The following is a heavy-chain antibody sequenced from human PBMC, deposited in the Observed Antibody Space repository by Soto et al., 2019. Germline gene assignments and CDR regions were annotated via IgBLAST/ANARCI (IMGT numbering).Heavy chain of an antibody. V-gene: IGHV1-18*01. CDR3: ARVVPGAEAWFGP. CDR1: GYTFSNYG. CDR2: ISLYSDGT. Sequence: QVQLVQSGGEVKRPGASVKVSCKTSGYTFSNYGITWVRQAPGQPLEWLGWISLYSDGTNYAQKFQGRVSMTTPTSTTTADMELRSLRSADTAVYYCARVVPGAEAWFGPWGQGALVAVSS. J-gene: IGHJ5*02. D-gene: IGHD2-2*01.